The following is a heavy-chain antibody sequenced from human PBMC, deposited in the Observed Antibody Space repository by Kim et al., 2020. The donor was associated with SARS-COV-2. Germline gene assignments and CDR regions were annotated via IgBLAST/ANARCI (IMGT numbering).Heavy chain of an antibody. V-gene: IGHV1-46*01. Sequence: YAQKFQGRVTMTRDTSTSTVYMELSSLRSEDTAVYYCARDLSSGWHYFDYWGQGTLVTVSS. D-gene: IGHD6-19*01. J-gene: IGHJ4*02. CDR3: ARDLSSGWHYFDY.